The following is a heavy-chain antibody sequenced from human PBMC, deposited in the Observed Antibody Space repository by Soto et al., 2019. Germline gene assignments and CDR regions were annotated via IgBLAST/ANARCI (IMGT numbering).Heavy chain of an antibody. Sequence: SGTLSLTCAVSGGSISSYYWSWIRQPPGKGLEWIGYIYYSGSTNYNPSLKSRVTISVDTSKTQFSLKLRSVTAADTAVYYCARSPPSGSYFSYFDYWGQGTLVTVSS. D-gene: IGHD1-26*01. CDR3: ARSPPSGSYFSYFDY. V-gene: IGHV4-59*01. CDR2: IYYSGST. J-gene: IGHJ4*02. CDR1: GGSISSYY.